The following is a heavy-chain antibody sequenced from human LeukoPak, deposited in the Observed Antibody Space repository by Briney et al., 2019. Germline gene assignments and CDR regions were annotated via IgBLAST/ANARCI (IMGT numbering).Heavy chain of an antibody. CDR1: GGSISSYY. D-gene: IGHD3-22*01. V-gene: IGHV4-4*07. J-gene: IGHJ3*02. CDR3: ARHSWLSSPIDAFDI. CDR2: IYTSGST. Sequence: PSETLSLACTVSGGSISSYYWSWIRQPAGKGLEWIGRIYTSGSTNYNPSLKSRVTISVDTSKNQFSLKLSSVTAADTAVYYCARHSWLSSPIDAFDIWGQGTMVTVSS.